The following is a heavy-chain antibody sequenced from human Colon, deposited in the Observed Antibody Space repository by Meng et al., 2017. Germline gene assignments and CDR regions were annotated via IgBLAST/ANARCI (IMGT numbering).Heavy chain of an antibody. CDR3: AVGPWELDY. Sequence: QWQLRAWGPGRVGPSGTLSLTCEVSGGSISSGSHYWSWTRQPPGKGLEFIAYVDYYWNINYNPSLNSRATVSIDTSKTQFSLKVTSVTAADTAVYYCAVGPWELDYWGQGILVTVSS. CDR1: GGSISSGSHY. D-gene: IGHD1-26*01. J-gene: IGHJ4*02. CDR2: VDYYWNI. V-gene: IGHV4-61*01.